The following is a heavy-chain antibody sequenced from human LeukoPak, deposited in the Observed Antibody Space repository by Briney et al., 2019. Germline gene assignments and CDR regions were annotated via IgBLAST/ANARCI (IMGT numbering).Heavy chain of an antibody. CDR2: VTGSGGDT. D-gene: IGHD6-13*01. J-gene: IGHJ4*02. Sequence: GGSLRLSCAASGFTFSNYAMSWVRQTPGKGLECVSVVTGSGGDTYYTGSVNGRFTISRDNSKNTLYLQMNSLRAEDTAVYYCAKIVKAAPGLFDYWGQGTLVTVS. V-gene: IGHV3-23*01. CDR1: GFTFSNYA. CDR3: AKIVKAAPGLFDY.